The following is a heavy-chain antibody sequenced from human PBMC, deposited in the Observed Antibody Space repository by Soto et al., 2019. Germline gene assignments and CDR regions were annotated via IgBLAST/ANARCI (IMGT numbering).Heavy chain of an antibody. CDR2: IKRKTDGGTT. CDR1: GFTFTNAW. CDR3: STHPPDENTRY. V-gene: IGHV3-15*01. Sequence: GGSLRLSCAASGFTFTNAWMDWVRLAPGKGLEWVGRIKRKTDGGTTDYTAPVKDRFTISRDDSINTLFLQMSSLKTEDTAVYYCSTHPPDENTRYWGQGTLVTVSS. J-gene: IGHJ4*02.